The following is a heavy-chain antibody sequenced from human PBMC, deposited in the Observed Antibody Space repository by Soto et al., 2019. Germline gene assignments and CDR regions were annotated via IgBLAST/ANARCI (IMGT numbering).Heavy chain of an antibody. V-gene: IGHV4-4*02. CDR3: ARVNSSGPKWYFDL. CDR1: GGSINSSNW. CDR2: IYHSGST. D-gene: IGHD5-18*01. J-gene: IGHJ2*01. Sequence: QVQLQESGPGLVKPSGTLSLTCAVSGGSINSSNWWSWVRQPPGKGLEWIGEIYHSGSTNYNPSLMSRVSISVDTSKNQFALELGSVTAADRVAYYWARVNSSGPKWYFDLWGRGTLVTVSS.